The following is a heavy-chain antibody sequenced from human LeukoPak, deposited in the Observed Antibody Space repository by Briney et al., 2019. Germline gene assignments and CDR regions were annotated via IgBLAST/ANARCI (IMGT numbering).Heavy chain of an antibody. J-gene: IGHJ4*02. Sequence: GGSLRLSCEASGFTFTSYWIGWVRQMPGKGLEWMGIIYPGDSDTRYSPSFQGQVTISADKSISTAYLQWSSLKASDTAMYYCARSPLYYDSSGYPDYWGQGTLVTVSS. CDR2: IYPGDSDT. V-gene: IGHV5-51*01. CDR1: GFTFTSYW. CDR3: ARSPLYYDSSGYPDY. D-gene: IGHD3-22*01.